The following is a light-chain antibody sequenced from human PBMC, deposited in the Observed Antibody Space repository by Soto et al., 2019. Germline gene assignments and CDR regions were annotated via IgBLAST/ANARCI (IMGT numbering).Light chain of an antibody. CDR2: KAS. Sequence: DIQMTQSPSTLSASVGDRVTITCRASQSISSWLAWYQQKPGKAPKLLIYKASNLDSGVPSRFSGNGSGTDFTLTISSLQPDDFATYSCQQTYRTPLTFGGGTKVDIK. CDR1: QSISSW. J-gene: IGKJ4*01. V-gene: IGKV1-5*03. CDR3: QQTYRTPLT.